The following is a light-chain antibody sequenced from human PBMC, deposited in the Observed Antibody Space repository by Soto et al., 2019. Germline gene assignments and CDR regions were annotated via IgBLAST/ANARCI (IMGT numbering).Light chain of an antibody. Sequence: IQLTQSPSSLSASVGDRVIITCRASEGIVNYLAWYQHRPGKAPKLLIYGASTLQDVVPSRFTGSGSGTDFTLTISNLQPEEFATYHCQQLFTCPLAFGQGTRLEMK. CDR1: EGIVNY. CDR3: QQLFTCPLA. J-gene: IGKJ5*01. V-gene: IGKV1-9*01. CDR2: GAS.